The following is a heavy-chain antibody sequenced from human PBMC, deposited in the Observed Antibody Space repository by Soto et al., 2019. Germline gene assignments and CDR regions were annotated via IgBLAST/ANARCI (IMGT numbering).Heavy chain of an antibody. V-gene: IGHV4-59*01. D-gene: IGHD3-10*01. J-gene: IGHJ3*01. CDR2: IYYSGST. CDR1: GGSISSYY. CDR3: ARRYGSAFDF. Sequence: WETLSLTCTVSGGSISSYYWSWIRQPPGKGLEWIGYIYYSGSTNYNPSLKSRVTISVDTSKNQFSLKLSSVTAADTAVYHCARRYGSAFDFWGPGTMVTGSS.